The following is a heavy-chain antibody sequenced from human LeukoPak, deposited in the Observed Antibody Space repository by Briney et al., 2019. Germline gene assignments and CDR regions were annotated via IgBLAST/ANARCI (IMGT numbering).Heavy chain of an antibody. D-gene: IGHD3-22*01. CDR1: GGSISSSSYY. CDR3: ARLHFDSSGCPTYYFDY. Sequence: SETLSLTCTVSGGSISSSSYYLGWIRHPPGKGLEWIGSIYYSGSTYYNPSLKSRVTISVDTSKNQFSLKLSSVTAADTAVYYCARLHFDSSGCPTYYFDYWGQGTLVTVSS. V-gene: IGHV4-39*01. J-gene: IGHJ4*02. CDR2: IYYSGST.